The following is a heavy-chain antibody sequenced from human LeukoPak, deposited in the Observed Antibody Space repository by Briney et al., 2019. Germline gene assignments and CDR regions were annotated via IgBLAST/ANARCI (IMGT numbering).Heavy chain of an antibody. D-gene: IGHD3-22*01. CDR1: GFTFSNAW. CDR2: IKSKTDGGTT. Sequence: GGSLRLSCAASGFTFSNAWMNWVRQAPGKGPEWVGRIKSKTDGGTTDYAAPVKGRFTISRDDSKNTLYLQMNSLKTEDTAVYYCSTTYYYDSSEGYWGQGTLVTVSS. CDR3: STTYYYDSSEGY. J-gene: IGHJ4*02. V-gene: IGHV3-15*07.